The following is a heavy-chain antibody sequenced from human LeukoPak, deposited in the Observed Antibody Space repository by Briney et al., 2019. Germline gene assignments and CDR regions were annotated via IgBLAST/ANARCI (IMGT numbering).Heavy chain of an antibody. D-gene: IGHD3-22*01. CDR1: GFTFSNAW. CDR2: IKSKTDGGTT. Sequence: GGSLRLSCAASGFTFSNAWMNWVRQAPGKGPEWVGRIKSKTDGGTTDYAAPVKGRFTISRDDSKNTLYLQMNSLKTEDTAVYYCSTTYYYDSSEGYWGQGTLVTVSS. CDR3: STTYYYDSSEGY. J-gene: IGHJ4*02. V-gene: IGHV3-15*07.